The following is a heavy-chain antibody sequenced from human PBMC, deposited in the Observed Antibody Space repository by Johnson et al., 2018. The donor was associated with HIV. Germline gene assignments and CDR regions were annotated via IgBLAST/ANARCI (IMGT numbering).Heavy chain of an antibody. CDR1: GFTFSSYG. J-gene: IGHJ3*02. D-gene: IGHD5-12*01. Sequence: QEKLVESGGGVVQPGRSLRLSCAASGFTFSSYGMHWVRQAPGKGLEWVAVIRYDGSNKYYADSVKGRFTISRDNAKNSLYLQMNSLRAEDTAVYYCARDLRDIVVPDAFDIWGQGTMVTVSS. V-gene: IGHV3-33*08. CDR3: ARDLRDIVVPDAFDI. CDR2: IRYDGSNK.